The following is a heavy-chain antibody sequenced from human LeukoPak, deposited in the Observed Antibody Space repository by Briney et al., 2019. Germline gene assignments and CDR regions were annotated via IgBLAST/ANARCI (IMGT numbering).Heavy chain of an antibody. D-gene: IGHD2-15*01. Sequence: PSETLSLTCAVYGGSFSGCYWSWIRQPPGKGLEWIGEINHSGSTNYNPSLKSRVTISVDTSKNQFSLKLSSVTAADTAVYYCARRGRFDYWGQGTLVTVSS. V-gene: IGHV4-34*01. CDR1: GGSFSGCY. J-gene: IGHJ4*02. CDR2: INHSGST. CDR3: ARRGRFDY.